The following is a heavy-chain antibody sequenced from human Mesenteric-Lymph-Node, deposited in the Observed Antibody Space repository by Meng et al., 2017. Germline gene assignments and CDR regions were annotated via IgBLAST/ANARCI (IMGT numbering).Heavy chain of an antibody. CDR3: ARDLMVTRGDKFDY. V-gene: IGHV1-69*13. D-gene: IGHD2-21*02. Sequence: SVKVSCKASGGTFSSYAISWVRQAPGQGLEWMGGIIPIFGTANYAQKFQGRVTITADESTSTAYMELSSLRSEDTAVYYCARDLMVTRGDKFDYWGQGTLVTVSS. CDR1: GGTFSSYA. CDR2: IIPIFGTA. J-gene: IGHJ4*02.